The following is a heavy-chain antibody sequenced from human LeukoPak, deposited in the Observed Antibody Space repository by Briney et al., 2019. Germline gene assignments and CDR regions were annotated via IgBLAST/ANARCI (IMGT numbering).Heavy chain of an antibody. CDR3: AADDFDY. CDR2: ISYDGSNK. V-gene: IGHV3-30-3*01. Sequence: GGSLRLSCAASGNSWMHWVRQAPGKGLEWVAVISYDGSNKYYADSVKGRFTISRDNSKNTLYLQMNSLRAEDTAVYYCAADDFDYWGQGTLVTVSS. CDR1: GNSW. J-gene: IGHJ4*02.